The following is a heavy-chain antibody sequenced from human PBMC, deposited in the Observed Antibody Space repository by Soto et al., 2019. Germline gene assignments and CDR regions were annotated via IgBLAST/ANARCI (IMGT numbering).Heavy chain of an antibody. CDR2: ISYDGSKK. D-gene: IGHD4-17*01. V-gene: IGHV3-30*18. CDR3: DKEGTVKTAVEYYYSDMDV. Sequence: GGSLRLSCEVSGFNFSTYDMHWVRQAPGQGLEWVAVISYDGSKKYYAESVKGRFSISRDNSKNTLYLQMNSPRAEDTAVYYCDKEGTVKTAVEYYYSDMDVWGQGTTVTVSS. J-gene: IGHJ6*02. CDR1: GFNFSTYD.